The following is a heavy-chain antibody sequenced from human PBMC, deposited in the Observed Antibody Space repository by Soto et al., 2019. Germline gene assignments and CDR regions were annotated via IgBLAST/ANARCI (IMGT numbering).Heavy chain of an antibody. Sequence: QVQLVEARGGVVQPGRSLRLSCAASGFTFSSYAMHWVRQAPGKGLEWVALISYDGNNKYYADSVKGRFTISRDNSKNTLYLQMNSLTTEDTAVYYCARGDAPPFRVAAWYFDLWGRGTLVTVSS. CDR2: ISYDGNNK. V-gene: IGHV3-30-3*01. CDR1: GFTFSSYA. CDR3: ARGDAPPFRVAAWYFDL. J-gene: IGHJ2*01. D-gene: IGHD6-19*01.